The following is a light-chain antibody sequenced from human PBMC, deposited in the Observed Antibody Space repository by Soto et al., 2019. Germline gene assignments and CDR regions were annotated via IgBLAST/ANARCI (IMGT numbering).Light chain of an antibody. CDR3: HLFYYTPLS. V-gene: IGKV4-1*01. Sequence: ILGNESTASRAASLGERATINCKSRQSVLYSSNNKNHLAWYQQKPGQPPKLLIYWASTRESGVPDRFSGSGSGTDFTLTICSLQAEDVAVYHCHLFYYTPLSSGGGTKV. CDR2: WAS. J-gene: IGKJ4*01. CDR1: QSVLYSSNNKNH.